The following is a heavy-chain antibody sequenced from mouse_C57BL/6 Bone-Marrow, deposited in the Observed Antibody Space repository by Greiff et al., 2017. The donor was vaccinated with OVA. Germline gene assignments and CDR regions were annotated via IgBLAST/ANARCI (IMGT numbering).Heavy chain of an antibody. CDR3: ARVVGQGMDY. J-gene: IGHJ4*01. CDR2: SRNKANDYTT. CDR1: GFTFSDFY. V-gene: IGHV7-1*01. Sequence: DVMLVESGGGLVQSGRSLRLSCATSGFTFSDFYMEWVRQAPGKGLEWIAASRNKANDYTTEYSASVKGRFIVSRDTSQSILYLQMNALRAEDTAIYYCARVVGQGMDYWGQGTSVTVSS.